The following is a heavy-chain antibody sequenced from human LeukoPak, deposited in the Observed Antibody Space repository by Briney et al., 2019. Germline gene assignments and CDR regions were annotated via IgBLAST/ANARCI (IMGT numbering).Heavy chain of an antibody. V-gene: IGHV3-23*01. J-gene: IGHJ4*02. D-gene: IGHD6-19*01. CDR2: ISGSGGST. CDR3: AKNVKSSGWYSDY. Sequence: GGSPRLSRAASGFTFNNFAMSWVRQAPGKGLEWVSAISGSGGSTYYADSVKGRFTISRDNSKNTLYLQMNSLRAEDTAVYYCAKNVKSSGWYSDYWGQGTLVTVSS. CDR1: GFTFNNFA.